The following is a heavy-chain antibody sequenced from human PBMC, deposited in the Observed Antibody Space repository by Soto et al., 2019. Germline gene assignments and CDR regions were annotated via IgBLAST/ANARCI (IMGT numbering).Heavy chain of an antibody. V-gene: IGHV1-24*01. Sequence: ASVKVSCKVSGYTLTELSMHWVRQAPGKGLEWMGGFDPEDGETIYAQKFQGRVTMTEDTSTDTAYMELSSLRSEGTAVYYCATVMELTYYYSGMDVWGKGTTVTVSS. CDR2: FDPEDGET. CDR3: ATVMELTYYYSGMDV. CDR1: GYTLTELS. J-gene: IGHJ6*04. D-gene: IGHD1-26*01.